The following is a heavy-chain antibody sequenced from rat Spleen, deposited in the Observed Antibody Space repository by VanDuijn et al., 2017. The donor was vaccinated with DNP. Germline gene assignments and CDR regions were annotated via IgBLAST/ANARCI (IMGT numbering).Heavy chain of an antibody. D-gene: IGHD1-9*01. J-gene: IGHJ2*01. CDR1: GFSLTNYG. Sequence: QVQLKESGPGLVRPSQTLSPTRTVSGFSLTNYGVYWVRQPPGKGLEWIATISSGGTTYYTSPLKSRLSISRDTSKSQVFLKMNSLQTADTATYYCVRAYYGYKAYFDYWGQGVMVTVSS. CDR3: VRAYYGYKAYFDY. CDR2: ISSGGTT. V-gene: IGHV2S12*01.